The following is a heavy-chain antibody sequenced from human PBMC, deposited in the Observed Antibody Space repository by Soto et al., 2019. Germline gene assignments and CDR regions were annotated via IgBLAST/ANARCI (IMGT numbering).Heavy chain of an antibody. D-gene: IGHD4-17*01. CDR1: GFTFSSYW. CDR3: ARDKWVTTLQVAFDI. CDR2: IKQDGSEK. Sequence: EVQLVESGGGLVQPGGSLRLSCAASGFTFSSYWMSWVRQAPGKGLEWVANIKQDGSEKYYVDSVKGRFTISRDNAKNSLYLQMNSLRAEDTAVYYCARDKWVTTLQVAFDIWGQGTMVTVSS. V-gene: IGHV3-7*01. J-gene: IGHJ3*02.